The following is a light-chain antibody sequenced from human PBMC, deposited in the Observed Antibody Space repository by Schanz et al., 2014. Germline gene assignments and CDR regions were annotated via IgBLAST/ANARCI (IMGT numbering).Light chain of an antibody. J-gene: IGLJ3*02. CDR1: SSDLGNFNL. Sequence: QSVLTQPASVSGSPGQSITISCTGTSSDLGNFNLVSWYQHYPGKAPKLLIYEGNERPSGVSNRFSGSNSGNTASLTISGLQAEDEADYYCCSYAGSNTWVFGGGTKLTVL. V-gene: IGLV2-23*01. CDR3: CSYAGSNTWV. CDR2: EGN.